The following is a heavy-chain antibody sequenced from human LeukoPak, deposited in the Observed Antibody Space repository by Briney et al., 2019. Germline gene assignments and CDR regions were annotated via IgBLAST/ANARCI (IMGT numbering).Heavy chain of an antibody. V-gene: IGHV3-7*01. CDR1: GFTFSNAW. CDR3: ARGPGYSGLPCYYYYYMDV. Sequence: GGSLRLSCAASGFTFSNAWMSWVRQAPGKGLEWVANIKQDGSEKYYVDSVKGRFTISRDNAKNSLYLQMNSLRAEDTAVYYCARGPGYSGLPCYYYYYMDVWGKGTTVTISS. D-gene: IGHD1-26*01. CDR2: IKQDGSEK. J-gene: IGHJ6*03.